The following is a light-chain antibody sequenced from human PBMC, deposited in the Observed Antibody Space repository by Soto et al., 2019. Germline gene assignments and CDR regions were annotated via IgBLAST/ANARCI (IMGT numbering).Light chain of an antibody. CDR3: QQYNSYSYT. CDR2: AAS. Sequence: DIQMTQSPSTLSASVGDGVTITCRASQSIGTWLAWYQQKPGKAPKVLIYAASSLQSGVPSRFSDSGSVTDFTLTISSLQPEDFATYYCQQYNSYSYTFGQGTRLEI. V-gene: IGKV1-5*01. CDR1: QSIGTW. J-gene: IGKJ5*01.